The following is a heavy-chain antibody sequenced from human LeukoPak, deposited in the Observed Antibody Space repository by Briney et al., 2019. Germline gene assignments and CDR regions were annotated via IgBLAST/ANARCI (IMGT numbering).Heavy chain of an antibody. CDR2: INPNSGGT. Sequence: ASVKVSCKASGYTFTGYYMHWVRQAPGEGLEWMGWINPNSGGTKYAQKFQGRVTMTRDTSISTAYMELSRLRSDDTAVYYCARDPASYSGSTYYYYMDVWGKGTTVTVSS. D-gene: IGHD1-26*01. CDR3: ARDPASYSGSTYYYYMDV. CDR1: GYTFTGYY. V-gene: IGHV1-2*02. J-gene: IGHJ6*03.